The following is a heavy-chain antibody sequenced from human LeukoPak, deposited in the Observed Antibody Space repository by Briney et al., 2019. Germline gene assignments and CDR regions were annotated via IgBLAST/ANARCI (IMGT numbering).Heavy chain of an antibody. J-gene: IGHJ5*02. Sequence: ASVKVSCKASGYTFTSYGISWVRQAPGQGLEWVGWIWADNRNTNYAQKLQGRVTMSTDTSTTTAYMELRRRRSGESAVYYCARTPYHSSGYPSWFVPCGEGTLVTLSS. CDR3: ARTPYHSSGYPSWFVP. CDR2: IWADNRNT. V-gene: IGHV1-18*01. CDR1: GYTFTSYG. D-gene: IGHD3-22*01.